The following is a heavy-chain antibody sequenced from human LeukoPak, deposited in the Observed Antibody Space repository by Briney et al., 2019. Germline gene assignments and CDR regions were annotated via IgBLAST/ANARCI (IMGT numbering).Heavy chain of an antibody. V-gene: IGHV3-7*01. D-gene: IGHD2-21*02. J-gene: IGHJ3*01. CDR3: ARDLQCGGDCHYDALDL. Sequence: GGSLRLSCAASGFTFSSYWMNWVRQAPGKGLEWVANIKEDGSEDFYVDSLKGRFTVSRDNAKNSLYPQMNNLRVEDTAVYYCARDLQCGGDCHYDALDLWGQGTMVTVSS. CDR1: GFTFSSYW. CDR2: IKEDGSED.